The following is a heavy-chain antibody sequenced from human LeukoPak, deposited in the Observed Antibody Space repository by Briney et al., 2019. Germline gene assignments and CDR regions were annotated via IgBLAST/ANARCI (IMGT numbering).Heavy chain of an antibody. CDR3: ARTAHVQLERSNWFDP. Sequence: SETLSLTCTVSGGSISSYYWSWIRQPPGKGLEWIGHIYYSGSTNYNPSLKSRVTISVDTSKNQFSLKLSSVTAADTAVYYCARTAHVQLERSNWFDPWGQGTLVTVSS. J-gene: IGHJ5*02. CDR1: GGSISSYY. V-gene: IGHV4-59*12. CDR2: IYYSGST. D-gene: IGHD1-1*01.